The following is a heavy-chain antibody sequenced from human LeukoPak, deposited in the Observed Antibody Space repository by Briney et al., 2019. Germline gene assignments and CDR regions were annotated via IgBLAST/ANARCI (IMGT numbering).Heavy chain of an antibody. Sequence: GGSLRLSCAASGFTFSSYGMHWVRQAPGKGLEWVAVISYDGSNKYYADSVKGRFTISRDNSKNTLYLQMNSLRAEDTAVYHCAKDSQWLVRRWFDPWGQGTLVTVSS. CDR2: ISYDGSNK. J-gene: IGHJ5*02. CDR1: GFTFSSYG. V-gene: IGHV3-30*18. D-gene: IGHD6-19*01. CDR3: AKDSQWLVRRWFDP.